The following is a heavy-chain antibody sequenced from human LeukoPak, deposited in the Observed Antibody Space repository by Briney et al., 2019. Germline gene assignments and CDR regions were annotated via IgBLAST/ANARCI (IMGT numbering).Heavy chain of an antibody. CDR1: GYTFTGSY. CDR2: INPNSGGP. Sequence: GASVKVSCKASGYTFTGSYLHWVREAPGQGLEWMGWINPNSGGPNYAQKFQGRVTMTRDTSISTAYMELSRLRSDDTAVYYCARDSRVDYGDYVVDYWGQGTLVTVSS. D-gene: IGHD4-17*01. V-gene: IGHV1-2*02. J-gene: IGHJ4*02. CDR3: ARDSRVDYGDYVVDY.